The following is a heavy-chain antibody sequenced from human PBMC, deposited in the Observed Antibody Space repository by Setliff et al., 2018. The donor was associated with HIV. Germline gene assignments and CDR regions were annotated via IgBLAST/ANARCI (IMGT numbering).Heavy chain of an antibody. CDR2: IIPIFGTA. V-gene: IGHV1-69*13. J-gene: IGHJ3*02. CDR1: GGTFSSYA. Sequence: SVKVSCKASGGTFSSYAISWVRQAPGQGLEWMGGIIPIFGTANYAQTFQGRVTITADESTSTAYMELSSLRSEDTAVYYCARDQGLTVTHSDDAFDIWGQGTMVTVSS. D-gene: IGHD4-17*01. CDR3: ARDQGLTVTHSDDAFDI.